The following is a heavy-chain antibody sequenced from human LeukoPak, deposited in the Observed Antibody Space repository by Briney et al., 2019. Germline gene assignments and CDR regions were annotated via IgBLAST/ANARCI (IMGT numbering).Heavy chain of an antibody. CDR3: ARGLPIAMIIEGNYGMDV. V-gene: IGHV3-23*01. Sequence: GGSLRLSCAASGFTFSSYAMSWVRQAPGKGLEWVSGISDSGTNTYYVDSAKGRFTISRDNSKNTLYLQMNSLRAEDTAVYYCARGLPIAMIIEGNYGMDVWGQGTTVTVSS. CDR2: ISDSGTNT. J-gene: IGHJ6*02. CDR1: GFTFSSYA. D-gene: IGHD3-22*01.